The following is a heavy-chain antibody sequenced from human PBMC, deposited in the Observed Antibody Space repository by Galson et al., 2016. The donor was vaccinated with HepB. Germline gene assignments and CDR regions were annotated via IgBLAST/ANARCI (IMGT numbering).Heavy chain of an antibody. CDR3: ARDPYNSGRPELHY. CDR1: GYSFSSYG. V-gene: IGHV1-3*01. J-gene: IGHJ4*02. Sequence: SVKVSCKASGYSFSSYGIHWVRQAPGQSLEWMGWINGGTEYTKYSQNFQGRITFLRDTTATTAYMELTTLRSEDTAVYFCARDPYNSGRPELHYWGQGTLVTVSS. CDR2: INGGTEYT. D-gene: IGHD6-19*01.